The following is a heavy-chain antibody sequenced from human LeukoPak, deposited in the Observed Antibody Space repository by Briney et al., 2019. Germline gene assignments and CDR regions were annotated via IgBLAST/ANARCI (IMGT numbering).Heavy chain of an antibody. CDR3: ARAVAAGDAFDI. CDR1: GGTFSSYA. CDR2: IIPIFGTA. V-gene: IGHV1-69*06. J-gene: IGHJ3*02. Sequence: SVKVSCKASGGTFSSYAIGWVRQAPGQGPEWMGGIIPIFGTANYAQKFQGRVTITAVKSTSTAYMELSSLRSEDTAVYYCARAVAAGDAFDIWGQGTMVTVSS. D-gene: IGHD6-13*01.